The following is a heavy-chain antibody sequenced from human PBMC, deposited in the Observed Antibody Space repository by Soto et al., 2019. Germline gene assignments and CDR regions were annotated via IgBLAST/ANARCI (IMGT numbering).Heavy chain of an antibody. CDR1: GFSLSNIGMG. CDR2: IFSNDEK. J-gene: IGHJ6*02. V-gene: IGHV2-26*01. CDR3: ARESRRFGELSTDYYGMDV. D-gene: IGHD3-10*01. Sequence: SGPTLVNPTETLTLTCTVSGFSLSNIGMGVSWIRQPPGKALEWLANIFSNDEKSYSRSLKSRLTISKDTSKRQVVLTMTNMDPVDTATYYCARESRRFGELSTDYYGMDVWGQGTTVTVSS.